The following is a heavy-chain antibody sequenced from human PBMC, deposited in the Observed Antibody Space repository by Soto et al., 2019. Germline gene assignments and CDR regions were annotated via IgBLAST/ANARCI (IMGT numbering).Heavy chain of an antibody. CDR1: GYSFTSYW. J-gene: IGHJ6*02. Sequence: GESLKISCKGSGYSFTSYWISWVRQMPGEGLEWMGRIDPSDSYTNYSPSFQGHVTISADKSISTAYLQWSSLKASDTAMYYCARPYYYGSGSYPLDYYYGMDVWGQGTTVTVSS. D-gene: IGHD3-10*01. CDR2: IDPSDSYT. V-gene: IGHV5-10-1*01. CDR3: ARPYYYGSGSYPLDYYYGMDV.